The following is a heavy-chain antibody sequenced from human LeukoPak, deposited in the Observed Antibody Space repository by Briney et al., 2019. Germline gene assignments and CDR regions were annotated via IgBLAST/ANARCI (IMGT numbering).Heavy chain of an antibody. CDR1: GFTVNSNY. CDR3: ARGDGGETTNGGYYFNY. CDR2: ISSRSSNI. Sequence: GGSLRLSCVASGFTVNSNYMSWVRQAPGKGLEWVSSISSRSSNIYYTRSVKGRFTISRDNAKNSLYLQMSSLRAEDTAVYYCARGDGGETTNGGYYFNYWGQGTLVTVSS. D-gene: IGHD2-8*01. V-gene: IGHV3-21*01. J-gene: IGHJ4*02.